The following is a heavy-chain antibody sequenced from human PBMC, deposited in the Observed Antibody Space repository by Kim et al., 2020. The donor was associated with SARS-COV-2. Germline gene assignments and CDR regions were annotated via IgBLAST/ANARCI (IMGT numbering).Heavy chain of an antibody. D-gene: IGHD3-10*01. Sequence: GESLKISCKGSGYSFTSYWISWVRQMPGKGLEWMGRIDPSDSYTNYSPSFQGHVTISADKSISTAYLQWSSLKASDTAMYYCARQGYYGSGSYLYYYYGMDVWGQGTTVTVSS. V-gene: IGHV5-10-1*01. CDR2: IDPSDSYT. CDR1: GYSFTSYW. CDR3: ARQGYYGSGSYLYYYYGMDV. J-gene: IGHJ6*02.